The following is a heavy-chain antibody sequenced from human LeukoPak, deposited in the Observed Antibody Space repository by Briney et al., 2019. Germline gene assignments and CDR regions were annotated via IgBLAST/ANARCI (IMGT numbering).Heavy chain of an antibody. CDR3: ARDKSVGATPLDY. CDR2: IKPDGSEQ. CDR1: GFTFSSFW. Sequence: GGSLRLSCAASGFTFSSFWMGWVRQAPAKGLERVANIKPDGSEQYYVDSVKGRFTISRDNAKNSLYLQMNSLRAEDTAVYYCARDKSVGATPLDYWGQGTLVTVSS. V-gene: IGHV3-7*05. D-gene: IGHD1-26*01. J-gene: IGHJ4*02.